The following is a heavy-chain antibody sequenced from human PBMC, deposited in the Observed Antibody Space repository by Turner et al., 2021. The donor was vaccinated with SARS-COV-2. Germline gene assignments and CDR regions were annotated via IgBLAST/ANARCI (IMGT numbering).Heavy chain of an antibody. D-gene: IGHD6-25*01. Sequence: QITLKESGPTLVNPTQTLPLTCPFSGFSLITSGVGVGWIRQPPGKALEWLALIYWNDGKRYSPSLKSRLTITKDTSKNQVVLTMTNMDPVDTATYYCAHSEVSGCAEANFDYWGQGTLVTVSS. J-gene: IGHJ4*02. CDR2: IYWNDGK. V-gene: IGHV2-5*01. CDR3: AHSEVSGCAEANFDY. CDR1: GFSLITSGVG.